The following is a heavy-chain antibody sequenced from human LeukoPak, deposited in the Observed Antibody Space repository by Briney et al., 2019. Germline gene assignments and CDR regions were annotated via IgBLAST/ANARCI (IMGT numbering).Heavy chain of an antibody. CDR2: IYYSGST. D-gene: IGHD3-3*01. V-gene: IGHV4-61*05. CDR3: AREGGLTYYDFWSGPDV. Sequence: SETLSLTCTVSGGSISSSSYYWGWIRQPPGKGLEWIGYIYYSGSTNYNPSLKSRVTMSVDTSKNQFSLKLSSVTAADTAVYYCAREGGLTYYDFWSGPDVWGKGTTVTVSS. CDR1: GGSISSSSYY. J-gene: IGHJ6*04.